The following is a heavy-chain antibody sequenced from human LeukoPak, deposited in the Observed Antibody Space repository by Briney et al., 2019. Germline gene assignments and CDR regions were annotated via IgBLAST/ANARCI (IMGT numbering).Heavy chain of an antibody. J-gene: IGHJ4*02. CDR2: ISYDEKNE. Sequence: PGGSLRLSCAASGFTFTNYGMHWVRQAPGKGLEWLAVISYDEKNEYYADSVKGRFTISRDNSENTLYLQMNSLRPDDTAVYYCARGYYLDYWGQGTLVTVSS. V-gene: IGHV3-30*03. CDR1: GFTFTNYG. D-gene: IGHD6-13*01. CDR3: ARGYYLDY.